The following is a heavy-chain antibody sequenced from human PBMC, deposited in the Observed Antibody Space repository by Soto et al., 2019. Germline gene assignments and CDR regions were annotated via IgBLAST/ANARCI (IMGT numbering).Heavy chain of an antibody. CDR3: ARAPMVRGREWFDP. V-gene: IGHV4-59*01. D-gene: IGHD3-10*01. J-gene: IGHJ5*02. Sequence: QVQLQESGPGLVKPSETLSLTCTVSGGSISSYYWSWIRQPPGKGLEWIGYIDYSGSTNYNPSLKGPVPLSEATSKNQFSLKLSSVTPADTAVYYCARAPMVRGREWFDPWGQGTLVTVSS. CDR1: GGSISSYY. CDR2: IDYSGST.